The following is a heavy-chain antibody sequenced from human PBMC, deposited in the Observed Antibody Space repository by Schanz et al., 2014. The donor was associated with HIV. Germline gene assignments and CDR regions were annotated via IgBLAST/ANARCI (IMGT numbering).Heavy chain of an antibody. J-gene: IGHJ5*02. CDR1: GFTFRNXX. D-gene: IGHD1-7*01. CDR2: IWXDGTKI. V-gene: IGHV3-33*01. Sequence: QVQLVESGGAVVQPEGSLRLSCAVSGFTFRNXXMHWVRXXXXKGLEWVAVIWXDGTKIXXXXSVKGXXTVSRDNSKXMLYLQMNSLRAXXXXXYYCAREYYSRNWNXXXPWGQGTXXXVSS. CDR3: AREYYSRNWNXXXP.